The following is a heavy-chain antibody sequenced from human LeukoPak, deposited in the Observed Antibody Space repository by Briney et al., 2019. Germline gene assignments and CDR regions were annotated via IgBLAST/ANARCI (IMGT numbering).Heavy chain of an antibody. CDR3: ARGAWASDKYSSGILWDY. CDR1: GFTFSYYA. V-gene: IGHV3-30-3*01. Sequence: PGGSLRLSYAASGFTFSYYAMHWVRQAPGKGLELVALISYDGSNKYYADSVKGRFTISRDNAKNSLYLQMNSLRAEDTAVYYCARGAWASDKYSSGILWDYWGQGTLVTVSS. J-gene: IGHJ4*02. CDR2: ISYDGSNK. D-gene: IGHD6-19*01.